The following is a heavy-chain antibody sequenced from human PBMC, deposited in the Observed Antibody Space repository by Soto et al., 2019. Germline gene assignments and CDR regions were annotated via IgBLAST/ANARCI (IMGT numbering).Heavy chain of an antibody. Sequence: VGSLRLSCAASGFTFSSYSMNWVRQAPGKGLEWVSYISSSSSTIYYADSVKGRFTISRDNAKNSLYLQMNSLRAEDTAVYYCAVLNPHPNSYGMDVWGQGTTVTVSS. CDR2: ISSSSSTI. V-gene: IGHV3-48*01. CDR3: AVLNPHPNSYGMDV. CDR1: GFTFSSYS. J-gene: IGHJ6*02.